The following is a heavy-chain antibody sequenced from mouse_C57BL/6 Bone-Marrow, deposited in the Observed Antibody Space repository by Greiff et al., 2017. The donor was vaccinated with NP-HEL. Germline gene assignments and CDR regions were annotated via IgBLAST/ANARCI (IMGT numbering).Heavy chain of an antibody. CDR1: GFTFSDYG. V-gene: IGHV5-17*01. J-gene: IGHJ2*01. CDR3: ARNLGLFDY. Sequence: EVKVEESGGGLVKPGGSLKLSCAASGFTFSDYGMHWVRQAPEKGLEWVAYISSGSSTIYYADTVKGRFTISRDNAKNTLFLQMTSLRSEDTAMYYCARNLGLFDYWGQGTTLTVSS. CDR2: ISSGSSTI. D-gene: IGHD3-1*01.